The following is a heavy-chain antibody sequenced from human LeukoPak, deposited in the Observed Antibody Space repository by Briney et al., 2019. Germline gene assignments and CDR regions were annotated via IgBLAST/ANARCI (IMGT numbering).Heavy chain of an antibody. CDR3: ARVQTHLPGIAAAGSFDY. D-gene: IGHD6-13*01. CDR2: ISWNSGSI. V-gene: IGHV3-9*01. Sequence: PGRSLRLSCEASGFTFDDYAMHWVRQAPGKGLEWVSGISWNSGSIGYADSVKGRFTISRDNSKNTLYLQMNSLRAEDTAVYYCARVQTHLPGIAAAGSFDYWGQGTLVTVSS. CDR1: GFTFDDYA. J-gene: IGHJ4*02.